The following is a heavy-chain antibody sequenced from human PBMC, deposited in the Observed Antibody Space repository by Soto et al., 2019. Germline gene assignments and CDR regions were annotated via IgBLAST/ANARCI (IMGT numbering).Heavy chain of an antibody. D-gene: IGHD6-19*01. V-gene: IGHV3-7*05. CDR3: ARLDAIAVTGKPQDY. J-gene: IGHJ4*02. CDR1: GFTFSAYW. CDR2: IKPDGGEQ. Sequence: EVQLVESGGGLVQPGSLSVSCAVSGFTFSAYWMNWVRQAPGKGLEWVANIKPDGGEQDYVASVRGRFTISRDNAKNSVYLQMNSLRPEDTAVYYCARLDAIAVTGKPQDYWGQGILVTV.